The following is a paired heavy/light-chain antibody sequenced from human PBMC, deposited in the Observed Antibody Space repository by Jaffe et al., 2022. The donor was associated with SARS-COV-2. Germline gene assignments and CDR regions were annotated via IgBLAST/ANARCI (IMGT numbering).Heavy chain of an antibody. J-gene: IGHJ6*02. Sequence: EVQLVESGGGLVQPGGSLRLSCAASGFIFSSYEMNWVRQAPGKGLEWISYITSSGTTIDYADSVKGRFTISRDNSKNSLYLQMNSLRADDTAVYYCARGRRLLSGKSSYNGMDVWGQGTAVTVSS. CDR2: ITSSGTTI. D-gene: IGHD2-15*01. CDR3: ARGRRLLSGKSSYNGMDV. CDR1: GFIFSSYE. V-gene: IGHV3-48*03.
Light chain of an antibody. Sequence: DIVMTQSPLSLPVTPGEPASISCRSSQSLLHSNGYNYLDWYLQKPGQSPQLLIYLGSNRASGVPDRFSGSGSGTDFTLKISRVEAEDVGVYYCMQALQTPRTFGGGTKVEIK. CDR1: QSLLHSNGYNY. CDR3: MQALQTPRT. J-gene: IGKJ4*01. V-gene: IGKV2-28*01. CDR2: LGS.